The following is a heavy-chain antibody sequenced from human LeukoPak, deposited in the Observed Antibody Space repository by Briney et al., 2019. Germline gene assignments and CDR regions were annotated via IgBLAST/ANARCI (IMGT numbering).Heavy chain of an antibody. Sequence: SETLSLTCTVSGGSISSGSYYWSWIRQPAGKGLEWIGRIYTSGSTNYNPSLKSRVTISVDTSKNQLSLKLSSVTAADTAVYYCARAGRGQLLSCYDYWGQGTLVTVSS. CDR3: ARAGRGQLLSCYDY. CDR2: IYTSGST. D-gene: IGHD2-2*01. V-gene: IGHV4-61*02. CDR1: GGSISSGSYY. J-gene: IGHJ4*02.